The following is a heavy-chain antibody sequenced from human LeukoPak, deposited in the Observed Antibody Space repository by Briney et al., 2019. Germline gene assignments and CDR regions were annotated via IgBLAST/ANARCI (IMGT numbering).Heavy chain of an antibody. Sequence: SVKVSCKASGGTFSSYAISWVRQAPGQGLEWMGGIIPIFGTANYAQKFQGRVTITADESTSTAYMELSSLRSEDTAVYYCAREVGLRSYYYGMDVWGQGTTVAVSS. CDR3: AREVGLRSYYYGMDV. J-gene: IGHJ6*02. CDR2: IIPIFGTA. CDR1: GGTFSSYA. V-gene: IGHV1-69*13. D-gene: IGHD4-17*01.